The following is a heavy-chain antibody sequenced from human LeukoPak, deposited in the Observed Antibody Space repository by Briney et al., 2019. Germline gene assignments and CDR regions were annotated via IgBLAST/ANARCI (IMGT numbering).Heavy chain of an antibody. Sequence: SETLSLTCTVSGGSISSGGYYWSWIRQHPGKGLEWIGYIYYSGSTYYNPSLKSRVTISVDTSKNQFSLKLSSVTAADTAVYYCARVGLPYNWFDPWGQGTLVTVSS. J-gene: IGHJ5*02. CDR2: IYYSGST. V-gene: IGHV4-31*03. CDR1: GGSISSGGYY. D-gene: IGHD1-7*01. CDR3: ARVGLPYNWFDP.